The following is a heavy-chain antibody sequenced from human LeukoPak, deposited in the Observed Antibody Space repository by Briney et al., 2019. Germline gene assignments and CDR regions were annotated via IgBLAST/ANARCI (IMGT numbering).Heavy chain of an antibody. CDR2: IDYSEST. V-gene: IGHV4-59*08. D-gene: IGHD6-19*01. J-gene: IGHJ3*02. CDR3: ARHLGVAVAADAFDI. Sequence: SETLSLTCTVSGGSTSSYYWNWIRQPPGKGLEWIGYIDYSESTNYNPSLKSRVTISADTSKNQFSLKLRSLTAADTAVYYCARHLGVAVAADAFDIWGQGTMVTVSS. CDR1: GGSTSSYY.